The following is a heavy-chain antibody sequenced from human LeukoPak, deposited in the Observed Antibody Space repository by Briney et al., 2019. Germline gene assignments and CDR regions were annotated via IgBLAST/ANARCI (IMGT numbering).Heavy chain of an antibody. V-gene: IGHV1-2*02. CDR2: INPNSGGT. Sequence: AAVKVSCQPSRYTFTRYFLHWVRPAPGQGLAWMGYINPNSGGTNYAQKFQGSVNMTRDTPTTTAYMELRSLRSDDAAVYYCARVSSRRYVDYWGQGALVTVSS. CDR3: ARVSSRRYVDY. D-gene: IGHD6-13*01. J-gene: IGHJ4*02. CDR1: RYTFTRYF.